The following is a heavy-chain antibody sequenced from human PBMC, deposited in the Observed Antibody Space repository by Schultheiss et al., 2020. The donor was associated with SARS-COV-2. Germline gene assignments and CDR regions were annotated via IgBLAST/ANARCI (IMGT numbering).Heavy chain of an antibody. J-gene: IGHJ5*02. CDR3: AKDSMSSSSWEPWNWFDP. V-gene: IGHV4-31*03. D-gene: IGHD6-13*01. Sequence: SETLSLTCTVSGGSISSGGYYWSWIRQPPGKGLEWIGYIYYSGSTYYNPSLKSRVTISVHTSNNQFSLRLSSVTAADTAVYYCAKDSMSSSSWEPWNWFDPWGQGTLVTVSS. CDR1: GGSISSGGYY. CDR2: IYYSGST.